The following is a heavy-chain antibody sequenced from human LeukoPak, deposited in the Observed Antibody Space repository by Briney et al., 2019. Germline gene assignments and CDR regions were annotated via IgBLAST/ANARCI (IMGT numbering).Heavy chain of an antibody. CDR1: GFTFSSYW. CDR3: ARVIDYYDNWFDH. Sequence: PGGSLRLSCAASGFTFSSYWMHWVRQAPGKGLVWVSRINSDGSSTSYADSVKGRFTISRDNAKNTLYLQMNSLRAEDTAVYYCARVIDYYDNWFDHWGQGTLVTVSS. CDR2: INSDGSST. D-gene: IGHD3-22*01. V-gene: IGHV3-74*01. J-gene: IGHJ5*02.